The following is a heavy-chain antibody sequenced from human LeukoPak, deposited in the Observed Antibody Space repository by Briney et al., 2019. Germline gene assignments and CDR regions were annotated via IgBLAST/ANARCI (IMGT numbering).Heavy chain of an antibody. Sequence: SETLSLTCTVSGGSISSGSYYWSWIRQPAGKGLEWIGYIYDSGTSYYNPSLKSRVTISVDRSMNQFSLKLSSVTAADTAVYYCARYGGSGTYFFDYWGQGTLVTVSS. CDR2: IYDSGTS. V-gene: IGHV4-61*10. J-gene: IGHJ4*02. CDR1: GGSISSGSYY. D-gene: IGHD3-10*01. CDR3: ARYGGSGTYFFDY.